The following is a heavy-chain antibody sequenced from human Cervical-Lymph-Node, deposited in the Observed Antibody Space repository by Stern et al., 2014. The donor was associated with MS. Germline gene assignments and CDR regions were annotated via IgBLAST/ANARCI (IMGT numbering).Heavy chain of an antibody. CDR2: ISWNSGSI. CDR1: GFTFDDYA. V-gene: IGHV3-9*01. Sequence: VQLLESGGGLVKPGMSLRLSCAASGFTFDDYAMHWVRQAPGQGLEWVSGISWNSGSIGYADSVKGRFTISRDNAKNSLYLQMNSLRAEDTALYYCAKGLHMTTVTSAPDYWGQGTLVTVSS. D-gene: IGHD4-17*01. CDR3: AKGLHMTTVTSAPDY. J-gene: IGHJ4*02.